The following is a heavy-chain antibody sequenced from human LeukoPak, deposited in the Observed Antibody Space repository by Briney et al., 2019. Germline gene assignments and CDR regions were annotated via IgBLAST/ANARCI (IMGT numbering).Heavy chain of an antibody. CDR1: GGSFSGYY. CDR2: IIHSGLT. Sequence: ASETLSLTCTVYGGSFSGYYWTWIRQPPGKGLEWIGEIIHSGLTNYKPSLKSRVTISVDTSKNQFSLKLSSVTAADTAVYYCARGSYYYAQYYFDYWGQGTLVTVSS. V-gene: IGHV4-34*01. J-gene: IGHJ4*02. CDR3: ARGSYYYAQYYFDY. D-gene: IGHD3-10*01.